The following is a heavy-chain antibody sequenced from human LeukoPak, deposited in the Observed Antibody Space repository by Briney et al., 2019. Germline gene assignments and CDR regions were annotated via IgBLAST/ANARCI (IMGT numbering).Heavy chain of an antibody. CDR2: IHFTGST. CDR3: AREGCSRTTCSAWERSFDI. V-gene: IGHV4-39*07. D-gene: IGHD2-2*01. Sequence: PSETLSLTCAVSGGSISIRSYYWAWIRQPPGEGLEWIGSIHFTGSTYYNPSLKSRVTTSVDTSNNQSSLKLNSVTAADTAVYYCAREGCSRTTCSAWERSFDIWGQGTMVTVSS. CDR1: GGSISIRSYY. J-gene: IGHJ3*02.